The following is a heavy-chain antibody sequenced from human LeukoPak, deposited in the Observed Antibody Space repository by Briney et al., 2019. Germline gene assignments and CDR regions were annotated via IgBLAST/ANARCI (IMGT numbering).Heavy chain of an antibody. J-gene: IGHJ4*02. V-gene: IGHV3-23*01. CDR3: AKGANYYDSSGLDY. CDR2: ISGSGGST. Sequence: GGSLRLSCAASGFTFSSYAMSWVRQAPGKWLDWVSAISGSGGSTYYADSVKGRLTISRDNSKNTLYLQMNSLRAEDTAVYYCAKGANYYDSSGLDYWGQGTLVTVSS. CDR1: GFTFSSYA. D-gene: IGHD3-22*01.